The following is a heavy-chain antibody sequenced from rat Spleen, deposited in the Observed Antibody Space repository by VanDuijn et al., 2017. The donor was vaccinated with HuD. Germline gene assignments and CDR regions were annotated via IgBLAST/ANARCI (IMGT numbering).Heavy chain of an antibody. V-gene: IGHV5-46*01. CDR3: ARQWDY. Sequence: EVQLVESGGGLVQPGRSMKLSCAVSGFTFSSFPMAWVRQAPTKGLEWVATIITSGGSTYYRDSVKGRFTISRDNAKSILYLQMDSLRSEDTATYYCARQWDYWGQGVMVTVSS. CDR1: GFTFSSFP. CDR2: IITSGGST. J-gene: IGHJ2*01.